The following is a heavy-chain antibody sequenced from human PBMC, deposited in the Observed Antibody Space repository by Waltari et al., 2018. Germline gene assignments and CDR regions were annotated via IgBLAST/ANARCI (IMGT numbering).Heavy chain of an antibody. V-gene: IGHV7-4-1*02. J-gene: IGHJ2*01. D-gene: IGHD6-6*01. CDR3: ARKIGDTSSAWYFDL. CDR1: GYTFTNYP. Sequence: QVQLVQSGSELKEPGASVKISCQASGYTFTNYPINWVRQAPGQGLEWMGWINHDTWNPTYAQGFTGRFVCSLDTSVSTAYLQISSLKAEDTAVYYCARKIGDTSSAWYFDLWGRGSLVTVSS. CDR2: INHDTWNP.